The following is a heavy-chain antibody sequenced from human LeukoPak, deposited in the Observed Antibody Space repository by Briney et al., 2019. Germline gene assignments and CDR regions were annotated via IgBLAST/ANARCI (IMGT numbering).Heavy chain of an antibody. D-gene: IGHD6-25*01. J-gene: IGHJ4*02. V-gene: IGHV5-10-1*01. CDR3: AKGAAAGGCDY. CDR1: GYTFRSYW. CDR2: VDPSDSNT. Sequence: GESLKISCKGSGYTFRSYWISWVRQMPGKGLEWVGRVDPSDSNTNYGPAFQGHVTISADESKNTVYLQWSSLKASDTAMYFCAKGAAAGGCDYWGRGTLVTVSS.